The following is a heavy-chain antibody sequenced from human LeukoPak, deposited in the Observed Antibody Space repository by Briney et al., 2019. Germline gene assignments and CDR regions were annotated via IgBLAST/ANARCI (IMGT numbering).Heavy chain of an antibody. V-gene: IGHV3-21*01. J-gene: IGHJ4*02. CDR1: GFTFSSYS. Sequence: GGSLRLSCAASGFTFSSYSMNWVRQAPGKGREWVSSISSSSSYIYYADSVKGRFTISRDNAKNTLFLQMNSLRAEDTAVYYCARDFLWGSGSRWGQGTLVTVSS. CDR2: ISSSSSYI. D-gene: IGHD3-10*01. CDR3: ARDFLWGSGSR.